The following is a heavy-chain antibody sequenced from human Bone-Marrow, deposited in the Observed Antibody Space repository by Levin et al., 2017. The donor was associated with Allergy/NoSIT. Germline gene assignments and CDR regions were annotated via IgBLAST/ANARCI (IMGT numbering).Heavy chain of an antibody. V-gene: IGHV1-2*02. CDR2: INPNSGGP. CDR1: GYTFTGYY. J-gene: IGHJ4*02. Sequence: ASVKVSCKASGYTFTGYYLHWVRQAPGQGPEWMGWINPNSGGPNYAQKFQGRVTMTRDASISTAYMELSRLRSDDTAVYYCARLSHYNDSCWGPGTLVTVSS. CDR3: ARLSHYNDSC. D-gene: IGHD3-22*01.